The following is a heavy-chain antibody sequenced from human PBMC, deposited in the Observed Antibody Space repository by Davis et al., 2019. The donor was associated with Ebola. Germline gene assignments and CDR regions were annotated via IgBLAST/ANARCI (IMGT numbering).Heavy chain of an antibody. V-gene: IGHV5-51*01. D-gene: IGHD3-16*01. Sequence: GESLKISCKGSGYSFTSYWIGWVRQMPGKGLEWMGIIYPGDSDARYSPSFQGQVTISADKSISTAYLQWSSLKASDTAMYYCARHGGFSRYYYYGMDVWGQGTTVTVSS. CDR2: IYPGDSDA. CDR1: GYSFTSYW. J-gene: IGHJ6*02. CDR3: ARHGGFSRYYYYGMDV.